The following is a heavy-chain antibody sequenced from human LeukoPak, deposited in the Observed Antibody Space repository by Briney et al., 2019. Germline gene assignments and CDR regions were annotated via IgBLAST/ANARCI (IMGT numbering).Heavy chain of an antibody. CDR2: FYGSGSA. CDR1: GDSISSAAYY. Sequence: SQTLSLTCAVSGDSISSAAYYWSWIRQPPGKGLEWIGYFYGSGSASYNPSLKSRVTISLDRSSNQFSLKMTSVTAADTAVYYCVRDVPQRRHFDYWGQGTLVTVSS. CDR3: VRDVPQRRHFDY. D-gene: IGHD1-1*01. V-gene: IGHV4-30-2*01. J-gene: IGHJ4*02.